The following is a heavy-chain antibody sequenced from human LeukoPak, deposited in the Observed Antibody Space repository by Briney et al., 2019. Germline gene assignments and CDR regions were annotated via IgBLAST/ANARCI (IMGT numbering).Heavy chain of an antibody. J-gene: IGHJ3*02. Sequence: SETLSLTCAVYGGSFSGYYWSWIRQPPGKGLEWIGEINHSGSTNYNPSLKSRVTISVDTSKNQFSLKLSSVTAADTAVYYCARAPSVGAFDIWGQGTMVTVSS. CDR2: INHSGST. CDR1: GGSFSGYY. CDR3: ARAPSVGAFDI. D-gene: IGHD1-26*01. V-gene: IGHV4-34*01.